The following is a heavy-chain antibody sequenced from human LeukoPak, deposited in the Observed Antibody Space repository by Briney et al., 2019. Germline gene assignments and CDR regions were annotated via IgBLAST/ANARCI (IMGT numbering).Heavy chain of an antibody. CDR1: GGSVGSAGYY. CDR3: ARTQSQSGSYRYYFGY. D-gene: IGHD1-26*01. J-gene: IGHJ4*02. Sequence: SETLSLTCTVSGGSVGSAGYYWSWIRQPPGGGLEWIGYIYYIRNTNYNPSLKSRVTMSLDPSKIQFSLRLNSVTAADTAVYYCARTQSQSGSYRYYFGYWGQGTLVTVSS. CDR2: IYYIRNT. V-gene: IGHV4-61*08.